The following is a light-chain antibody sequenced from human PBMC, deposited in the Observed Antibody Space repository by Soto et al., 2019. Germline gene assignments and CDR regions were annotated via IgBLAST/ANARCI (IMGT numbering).Light chain of an antibody. Sequence: SYELTQPPSVSVAPEKTATITRGGNNIGNKRVHWSRHKPRQAPVLLISYDSDLPSGIPERFSGSNSENTATLAISRVEAGDEADYYCQVWDIMTDNYVFGSGTKLTVL. CDR3: QVWDIMTDNYV. J-gene: IGLJ1*01. CDR2: YDS. CDR1: NIGNKR. V-gene: IGLV3-21*04.